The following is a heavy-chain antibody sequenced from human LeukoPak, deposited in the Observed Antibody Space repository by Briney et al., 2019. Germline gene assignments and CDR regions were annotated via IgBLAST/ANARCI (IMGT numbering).Heavy chain of an antibody. CDR1: GYTFTNYY. V-gene: IGHV1-2*02. D-gene: IGHD3-16*02. CDR2: INSNRGGT. Sequence: ASVKVSFTASGYTFTNYYIDRVRQAPGQGLEWMGWINSNRGGTNYAQKFQGRVTMPRDTSISTAYMELRSVRSDDTAVFYCERYRGDDAFVIWRPGTMVTVSS. CDR3: ERYRGDDAFVI. J-gene: IGHJ3*02.